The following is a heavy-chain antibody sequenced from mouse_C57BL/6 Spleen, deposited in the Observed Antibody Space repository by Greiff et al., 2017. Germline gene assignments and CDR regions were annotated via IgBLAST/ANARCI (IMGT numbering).Heavy chain of an antibody. CDR1: GYTFTSYW. CDR2: IDPSDSYT. CDR3: ARVDYGSYFEV. D-gene: IGHD1-1*01. V-gene: IGHV1-50*01. J-gene: IGHJ1*03. Sequence: QVQLQQPGAELVKPGASVKLSCKASGYTFTSYWMQWVKQRPGQGLEWIGEIDPSDSYTNYNQKFKGKATLTVDTSSSTAYMQLSRLTSEDSAVYYCARVDYGSYFEVWGTGTTVTVAS.